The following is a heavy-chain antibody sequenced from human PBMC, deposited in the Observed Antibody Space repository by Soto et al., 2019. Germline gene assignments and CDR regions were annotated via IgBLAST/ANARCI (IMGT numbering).Heavy chain of an antibody. J-gene: IGHJ4*02. V-gene: IGHV3-30-3*01. CDR3: ARASEAGGAAAGY. Sequence: QVQLVESGGGVVQPGRSLRLSCAASGFTFSSYAMHWVRQAPGKGLEWVAVISYDGSNKYYADSVKGRFTISRDNSKNTLYLQMNSLGAEDTAVYYCARASEAGGAAAGYWGQGTLVTVSS. D-gene: IGHD6-13*01. CDR1: GFTFSSYA. CDR2: ISYDGSNK.